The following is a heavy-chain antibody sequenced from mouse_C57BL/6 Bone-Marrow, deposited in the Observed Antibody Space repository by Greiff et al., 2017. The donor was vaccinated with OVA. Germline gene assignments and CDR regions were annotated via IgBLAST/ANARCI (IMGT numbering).Heavy chain of an antibody. CDR1: GYTFTSYW. CDR3: ARSRGSSPGDY. D-gene: IGHD1-1*01. V-gene: IGHV1-64*01. Sequence: VQLQQPGAELVKPGASVKLSCKASGYTFTSYWMHWVKQRPGQGLEWIGMIHPNSGSTNYNAKFKSKATLTVDKSSSTAYMQLSSLTSEDSAVYYCARSRGSSPGDYWGQGTTLTVSS. J-gene: IGHJ2*01. CDR2: IHPNSGST.